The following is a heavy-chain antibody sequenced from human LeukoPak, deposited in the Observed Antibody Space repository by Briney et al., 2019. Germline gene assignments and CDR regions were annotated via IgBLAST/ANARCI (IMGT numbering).Heavy chain of an antibody. CDR1: GGSVSSGGYY. J-gene: IGHJ6*03. CDR2: MSYSGTT. Sequence: SQTLSLTCTVSGGSVSSGGYYWSWIRQCPGKGLEWMGYMSYSGTTYYYPSLKSRVIISVDTSKNQFSLRLSSVTAADTAVYYCARHYDLYYYTDVWGKGTTVTVSS. CDR3: ARHYDLYYYTDV. V-gene: IGHV4-31*03. D-gene: IGHD3-22*01.